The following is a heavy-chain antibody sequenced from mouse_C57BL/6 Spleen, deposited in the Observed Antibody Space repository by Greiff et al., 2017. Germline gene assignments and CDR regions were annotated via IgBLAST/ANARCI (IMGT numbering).Heavy chain of an antibody. CDR2: IDPNSGGS. D-gene: IGHD2-4*01. CDR1: RYTFTSSW. CDR3: ALYEYDGAY. Sequence: VQLQQPGAELVKPGASVQLSCKASRYTFTSSWMHSVKQRPGRGLEWIGRIDPNSGGSKSNEKFKSKHTLTVDKPSSTAYMQLSSMTSEDSAVYYCALYEYDGAYWGQGTLVTVTA. V-gene: IGHV1-72*01. J-gene: IGHJ3*01.